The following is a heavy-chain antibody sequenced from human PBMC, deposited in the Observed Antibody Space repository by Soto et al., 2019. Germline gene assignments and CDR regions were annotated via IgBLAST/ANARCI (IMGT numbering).Heavy chain of an antibody. J-gene: IGHJ4*02. CDR2: IKQDGSEK. CDR1: GFTFSSYW. CDR3: ERLSAGSGRNY. V-gene: IGHV3-7*05. Sequence: EVQLVESGGGLVQPGGSLRVSCAASGFTFSSYWMSWVRQAPGKGLEWVANIKQDGSEKYYVDSVKGRFTISRDNAKNSLYLQMNSLRAEDTAVYYCERLSAGSGRNYWGQGTLVTVSS. D-gene: IGHD6-13*01.